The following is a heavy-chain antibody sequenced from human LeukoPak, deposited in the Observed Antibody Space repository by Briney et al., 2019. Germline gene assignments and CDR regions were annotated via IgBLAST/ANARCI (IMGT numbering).Heavy chain of an antibody. D-gene: IGHD3-10*01. V-gene: IGHV4-4*07. CDR3: ARVYGSGSYYYYYYYYMDV. CDR1: GGSISSYY. J-gene: IGHJ6*03. Sequence: SETLSLTCTVSGGSISSYYWSWIRQPAGKGLEWIGRIYTSGRSDYNPTLKSRFTISVDKSNNQFILTLSSVTAGDTAVYYCARVYGSGSYYYYYYYYMDVWGKGTTVTVSS. CDR2: IYTSGRS.